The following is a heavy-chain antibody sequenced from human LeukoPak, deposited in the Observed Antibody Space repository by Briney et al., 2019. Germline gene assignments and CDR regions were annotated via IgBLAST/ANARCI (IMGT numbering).Heavy chain of an antibody. V-gene: IGHV3-21*01. CDR3: ARQRGYCSSGSCRGWFDP. CDR2: ISDRTSNYI. J-gene: IGHJ5*02. D-gene: IGHD2-15*01. Sequence: PGGSLRLSCAASGFTFSDYNMNWVRQAPGKGLGWLSSISDRTSNYIFQADSVRGRFTISRDNAKNSLYLQMNILRVEDTAVYYCARQRGYCSSGSCRGWFDPWGQGTLVTVSS. CDR1: GFTFSDYN.